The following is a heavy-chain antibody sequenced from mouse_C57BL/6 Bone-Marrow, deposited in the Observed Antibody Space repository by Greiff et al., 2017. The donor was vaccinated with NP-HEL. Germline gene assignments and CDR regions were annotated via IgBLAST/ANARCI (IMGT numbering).Heavy chain of an antibody. CDR1: GFTFSDFY. D-gene: IGHD3-3*01. V-gene: IGHV7-1*01. CDR2: SRNKANDYTT. J-gene: IGHJ4*01. Sequence: EVKLQESGGGLVQSGRSLRLSCATSGFTFSDFYMEWVRQAPGKGLEWIAASRNKANDYTTEYIASVKGRFIVSRDTSQSILYLQMNALRAEDTAIYYCARDAGGRGGYYAMDYWGQGTSVTVSS. CDR3: ARDAGGRGGYYAMDY.